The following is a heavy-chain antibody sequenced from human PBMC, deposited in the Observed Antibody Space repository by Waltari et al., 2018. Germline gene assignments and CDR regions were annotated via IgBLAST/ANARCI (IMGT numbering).Heavy chain of an antibody. Sequence: QVHLQESGPGLVRPSETLSLTWHVAGGSMTGGAWWIWVRQSPGKRLEWIGEIHHSGRTNSNPSLKNRLTLSVDESRNQFFLKITSVTAADTALYFCARANGGLIGSWGQGIVVTVSS. CDR1: GGSMTGGAW. J-gene: IGHJ5*02. V-gene: IGHV4-4*02. CDR3: ARANGGLIGS. CDR2: IHHSGRT. D-gene: IGHD3-16*01.